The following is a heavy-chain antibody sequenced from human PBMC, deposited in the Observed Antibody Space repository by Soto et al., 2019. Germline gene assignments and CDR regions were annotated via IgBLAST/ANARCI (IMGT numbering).Heavy chain of an antibody. CDR3: AREGLVEMATITGFDY. D-gene: IGHD5-12*01. J-gene: IGHJ4*02. CDR2: IIPIFGTA. CDR1: GGTFSSYA. Sequence: SVKVSCKASGGTFSSYAISWVRQAPGQGLEWMGGIIPIFGTANYAQKFQGRVTITADESTSTAYMELSSLRSEDTAVYYCAREGLVEMATITGFDYWGQGTLVTVSS. V-gene: IGHV1-69*13.